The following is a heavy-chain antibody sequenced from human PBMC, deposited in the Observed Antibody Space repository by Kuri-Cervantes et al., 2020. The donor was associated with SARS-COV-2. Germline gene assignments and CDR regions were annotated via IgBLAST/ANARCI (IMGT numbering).Heavy chain of an antibody. J-gene: IGHJ4*02. V-gene: IGHV3-21*01. Sequence: GESLKISCAASGFTFSSYWMHWVRQAPGKGLEWVSSISSSSSYIYYADSVKGRFTISRDNAKNSLYLQMNSLRAEDTAVYYCARGVGYGDYTFDYWGQGTLVTVSS. CDR2: ISSSSSYI. CDR1: GFTFSSYW. CDR3: ARGVGYGDYTFDY. D-gene: IGHD4-17*01.